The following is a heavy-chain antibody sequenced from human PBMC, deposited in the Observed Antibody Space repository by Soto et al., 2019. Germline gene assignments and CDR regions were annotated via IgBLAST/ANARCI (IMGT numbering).Heavy chain of an antibody. Sequence: ASVKVSCKASGYTFTGYYMHWVRQAPGQGLEWMGWINPNSGGTNYAQKFQGRVTMTRDTSISTAYMELSRLRSDDTAVYYCARYMGSSWYDYYYYYGMDVWGQGTTVTVS. D-gene: IGHD6-13*01. CDR2: INPNSGGT. J-gene: IGHJ6*02. CDR1: GYTFTGYY. CDR3: ARYMGSSWYDYYYYYGMDV. V-gene: IGHV1-2*02.